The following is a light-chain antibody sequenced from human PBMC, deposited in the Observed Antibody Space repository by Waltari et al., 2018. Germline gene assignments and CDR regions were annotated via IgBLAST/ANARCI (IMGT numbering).Light chain of an antibody. V-gene: IGKV3-20*01. J-gene: IGKJ1*01. CDR3: QQYGSLPWT. CDR1: ESVTNDY. CDR2: DAS. Sequence: EVVLTQSSGTLSLSPGERATLSCRASESVTNDYLAWYQQKPGQAPRLLIYDASIRAYGIPDRFSGSGSGTDFTLTITRLEPEDFAVYHCQQYGSLPWTFGQGTMVDMK.